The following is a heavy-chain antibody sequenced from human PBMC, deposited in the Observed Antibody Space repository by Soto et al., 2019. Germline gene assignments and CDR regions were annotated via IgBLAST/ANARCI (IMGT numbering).Heavy chain of an antibody. CDR1: GGTFSSYA. D-gene: IGHD4-17*01. V-gene: IGHV1-69*01. CDR3: ARDPIRGGDYYYYYGMDV. J-gene: IGHJ6*02. CDR2: IIPIFGTA. Sequence: QVQLVQSGAEVKKPGSSVKVSCKASGGTFSSYAISWVRQAPGQGLEWMGGIIPIFGTANYAQKFQGRVTITADESTSTADMELSSLRSEDTAVYYCARDPIRGGDYYYYYGMDVWGQGTTVTVSS.